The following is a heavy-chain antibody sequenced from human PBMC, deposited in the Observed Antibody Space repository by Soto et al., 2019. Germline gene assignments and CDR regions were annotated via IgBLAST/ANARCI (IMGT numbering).Heavy chain of an antibody. Sequence: PGGSLILSCAASGFTLSSCCMHWVRQAPGKGLEWVAVIWYDGSNKYYADSVKGRFTTSRDNSKNTLYLQMNSLRAEDTAVYYWARYGTASWCGEVLYSHYYYYMVVGGKGTTVTVSS. D-gene: IGHD3-10*01. CDR3: ARYGTASWCGEVLYSHYYYYMVV. CDR1: GFTLSSCC. CDR2: IWYDGSNK. J-gene: IGHJ6*03. V-gene: IGHV3-33*01.